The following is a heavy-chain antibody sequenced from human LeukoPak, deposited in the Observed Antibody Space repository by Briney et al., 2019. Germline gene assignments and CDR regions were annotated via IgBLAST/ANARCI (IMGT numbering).Heavy chain of an antibody. CDR2: ISNDGSNK. Sequence: GGPLRLSCAASGFTFSNYGMHWVRQAPGKGLEWVALISNDGSNKYYADSVKGRFTISRDNSKNTLYLQMNSLRAEDTAVYYCARLAYSGYAHNYFDYWGQGTLVTVSS. CDR3: ARLAYSGYAHNYFDY. V-gene: IGHV3-30*03. J-gene: IGHJ4*02. CDR1: GFTFSNYG. D-gene: IGHD5-12*01.